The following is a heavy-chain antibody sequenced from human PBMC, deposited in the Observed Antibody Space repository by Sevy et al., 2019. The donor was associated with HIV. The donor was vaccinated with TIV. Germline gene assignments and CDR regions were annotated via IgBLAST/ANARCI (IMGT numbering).Heavy chain of an antibody. CDR3: AKTSLGLWRGWFDP. CDR2: ISSRSTYI. V-gene: IGHV3-21*06. J-gene: IGHJ5*02. CDR1: EFTFNDDF. D-gene: IGHD2-21*01. Sequence: GGSLRLSCVGSEFTFNDDFMTWVRQAPGKGLEWVPSISSRSTYIYYADSVKGRFTISRDNAKNTLYLQMNSLRAEDTAVYYCAKTSLGLWRGWFDPWGQGTLVTVSS.